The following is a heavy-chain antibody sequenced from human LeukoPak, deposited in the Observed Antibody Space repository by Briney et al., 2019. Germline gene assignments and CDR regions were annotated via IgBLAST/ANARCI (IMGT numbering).Heavy chain of an antibody. D-gene: IGHD6-19*01. CDR1: VFTLSRNY. J-gene: IGHJ4*02. V-gene: IGHV3-53*01. CDR3: AREVNNGWYE. Sequence: GGSLRLSCAASVFTLSRNYLGWVRQPPGKGLEWVSITYSGGTTYYGDSVKGRFTISKDNSKNTLYLQMNSLRAEDTAVYYCAREVNNGWYEWGQGT. CDR2: TYSGGTT.